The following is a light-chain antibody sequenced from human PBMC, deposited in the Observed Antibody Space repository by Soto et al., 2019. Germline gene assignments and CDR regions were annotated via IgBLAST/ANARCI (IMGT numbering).Light chain of an antibody. CDR3: MQNLHTPRT. Sequence: DIVMTQSPLSLPVTPGEPASISCRSSQSLPHSNGYNYLDWYLQKPGQSPQLLIYLGSNRASGVPDRFSGSGSGTDFTLKISRVEAEDIGVYYCMQNLHTPRTCGQGTKLEIK. V-gene: IGKV2-28*01. CDR1: QSLPHSNGYNY. J-gene: IGKJ2*02. CDR2: LGS.